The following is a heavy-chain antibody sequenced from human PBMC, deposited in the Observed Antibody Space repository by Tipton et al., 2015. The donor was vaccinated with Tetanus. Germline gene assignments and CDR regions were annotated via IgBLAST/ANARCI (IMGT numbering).Heavy chain of an antibody. D-gene: IGHD1-26*01. CDR1: GGSISSGGYY. CDR3: ARDQARGARGWNYFDY. Sequence: LRLSCTVSGGSISSGGYYWSCIRQHPGKGLEWIGDIYYSGSTYYNSSLKRRVTISVDTAKNQFSLKLNSVTAADTAVYYCARDQARGARGWNYFDYWGQGTLVAVSS. V-gene: IGHV4-31*03. CDR2: IYYSGST. J-gene: IGHJ4*02.